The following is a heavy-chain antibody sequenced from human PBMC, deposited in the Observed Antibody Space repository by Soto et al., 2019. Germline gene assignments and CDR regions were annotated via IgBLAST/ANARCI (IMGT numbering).Heavy chain of an antibody. V-gene: IGHV2-5*02. CDR3: EHILAARAFDI. D-gene: IGHD5-12*01. Sequence: QITLKESGPTLVQPPQTLTLTCAFSGFSLSTSGVAVGCIRQPPGKVLEWLALINWDDDKRYSPSTKGRLTITRDTSKNQVVLRMTNMDPEDTAAYYCEHILAARAFDIWGQGTMVTVSS. CDR1: GFSLSTSGVA. CDR2: INWDDDK. J-gene: IGHJ3*02.